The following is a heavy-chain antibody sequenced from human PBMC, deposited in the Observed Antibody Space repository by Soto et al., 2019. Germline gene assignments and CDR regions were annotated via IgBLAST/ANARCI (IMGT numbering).Heavy chain of an antibody. CDR3: ARDPGVTGTTRLYNWFDP. CDR2: IIPIFGTA. Sequence: SVKVSCKASGGTFSSYAISWVRQAPGQGLEWMEGIIPIFGTANYAQKFQGRVTITADESTSTAYMELSSLRSEDTAVYYCARDPGVTGTTRLYNWFDPWGQGTLVTVSS. J-gene: IGHJ5*02. D-gene: IGHD1-7*01. CDR1: GGTFSSYA. V-gene: IGHV1-69*13.